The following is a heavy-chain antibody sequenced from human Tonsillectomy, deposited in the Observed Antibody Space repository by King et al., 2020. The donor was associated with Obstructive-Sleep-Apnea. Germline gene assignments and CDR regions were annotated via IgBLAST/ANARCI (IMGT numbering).Heavy chain of an antibody. V-gene: IGHV3-64*02. CDR3: ARSSYSWNDASYAYYILDV. CDR2: ISSNGGST. J-gene: IGHJ6*02. CDR1: GFTFSRYA. Sequence: LVESGEGLVQPGGSLRLSCAASGFTFSRYAMHWVRQAPGKGLEYVSAISSNGGSTYYADSVKGRFTISRDNSKNTLYLQMGSLRPEDMAVYYCARSSYSWNDASYAYYILDVWGQGTTVTVS. D-gene: IGHD1-20*01.